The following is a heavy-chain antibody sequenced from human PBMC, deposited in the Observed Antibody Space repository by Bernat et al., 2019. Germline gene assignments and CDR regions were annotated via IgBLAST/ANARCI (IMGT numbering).Heavy chain of an antibody. CDR3: ARDWRCGSISCPEY. Sequence: EVQLLESGGGLVQPGGSLRLSCAGSGFTFSSYAMNWVRQAPGKGLEWVSAIRGSGGSTHYADSVKGRFTISRDNSKNTLYLQMNSLRAEDTAVYYCARDWRCGSISCPEYWGQGTLVTVSS. CDR1: GFTFSSYA. J-gene: IGHJ4*02. CDR2: IRGSGGST. D-gene: IGHD3-3*02. V-gene: IGHV3-23*01.